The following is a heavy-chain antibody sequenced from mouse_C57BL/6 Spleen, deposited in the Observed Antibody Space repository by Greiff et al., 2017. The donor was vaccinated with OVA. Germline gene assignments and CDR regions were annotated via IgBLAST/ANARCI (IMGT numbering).Heavy chain of an antibody. V-gene: IGHV1-80*01. CDR2: IYPGDGDT. CDR3: ARSDSSGYLAWFAY. CDR1: GYAFSSYW. Sequence: QVQLQQSGAELVKPGASVKISCKASGYAFSSYWMNWVKQRPGKGLEWIGQIYPGDGDTNSNGKFKGKATLTADKSSSTAYMQLSSLTSEDAAVYFCARSDSSGYLAWFAYWGQGTLVTVSA. J-gene: IGHJ3*01. D-gene: IGHD3-2*02.